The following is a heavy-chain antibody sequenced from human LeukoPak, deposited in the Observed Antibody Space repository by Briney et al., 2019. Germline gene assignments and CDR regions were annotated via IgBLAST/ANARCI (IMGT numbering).Heavy chain of an antibody. Sequence: SETLSLTCTVSGDSVASGTSYRTWIRQPAGKGLEWMGRVYPSGSTDYNPSVKSRLSISIDTSKNQFSLDLTSITAADTAVYYCARVFWQSGGYFDYWGQGILVTVSS. CDR3: ARVFWQSGGYFDY. CDR2: VYPSGST. D-gene: IGHD2-15*01. V-gene: IGHV4-61*02. CDR1: GDSVASGTSY. J-gene: IGHJ4*02.